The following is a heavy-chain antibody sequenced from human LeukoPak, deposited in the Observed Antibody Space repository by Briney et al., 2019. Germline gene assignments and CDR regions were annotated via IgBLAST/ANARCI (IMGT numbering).Heavy chain of an antibody. CDR3: TKNAGRGRSTDF. V-gene: IGHV4-59*02. J-gene: IGHJ4*02. D-gene: IGHD2-15*01. CDR2: IYYSGII. CDR1: GDSVSSSY. Sequence: SETLSLTCSVSGDSVSSSYWSWIRQPPGKGLDWIGYIYYSGIINYNPSLKGRLTIALDTSRNQFSLNLNSVSAADTAMYYCTKNAGRGRSTDFWGQGILVTVSS.